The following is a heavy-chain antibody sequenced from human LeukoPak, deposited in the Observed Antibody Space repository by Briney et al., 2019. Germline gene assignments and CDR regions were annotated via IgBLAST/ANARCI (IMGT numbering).Heavy chain of an antibody. CDR3: ARDAGAAACFDY. CDR1: GYTVTSYD. V-gene: IGHV1-18*01. D-gene: IGHD6-13*01. Sequence: ASVKVSCKASGYTVTSYDISWVRQAPGQGLEWMGWISAYNGNTNYAQKLQGRVTMTTDTSTSTAYMELRSLTSDDTAVYYCARDAGAAACFDYWGQGTLVTVSS. CDR2: ISAYNGNT. J-gene: IGHJ4*02.